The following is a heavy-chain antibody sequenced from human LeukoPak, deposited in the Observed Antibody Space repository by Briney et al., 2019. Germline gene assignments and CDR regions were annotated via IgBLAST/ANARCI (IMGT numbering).Heavy chain of an antibody. J-gene: IGHJ6*02. Sequence: GASVKVSCKASGYTFTSYYMHWVRQAPGQGLEWMGIINPSGGSTSYAQKFQGRVTMTRDTSTSTVYMELSSLRSEDTAVYYCARADEIVLYYDFWSGYFETDADVYYYYGMDVWGQGTTVTVSS. CDR3: ARADEIVLYYDFWSGYFETDADVYYYYGMDV. V-gene: IGHV1-46*01. D-gene: IGHD3-3*01. CDR1: GYTFTSYY. CDR2: INPSGGST.